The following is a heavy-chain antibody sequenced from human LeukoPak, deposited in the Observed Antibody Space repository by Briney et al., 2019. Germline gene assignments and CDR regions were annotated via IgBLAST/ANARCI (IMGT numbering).Heavy chain of an antibody. Sequence: SETLSLTCTVSGGSISSGSYYWSWIRRPAGKGLEWIGRIYTSGSTNYNPSLKSRVTISVDTSKNQFSLKLSSVTAADTAVYYCARDTWIQLWSKVYYYYYYMDVWGKGTTVTVSS. D-gene: IGHD5-18*01. V-gene: IGHV4-61*02. CDR2: IYTSGST. J-gene: IGHJ6*03. CDR3: ARDTWIQLWSKVYYYYYYMDV. CDR1: GGSISSGSYY.